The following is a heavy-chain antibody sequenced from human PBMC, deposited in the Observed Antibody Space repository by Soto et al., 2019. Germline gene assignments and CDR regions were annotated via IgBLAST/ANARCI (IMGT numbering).Heavy chain of an antibody. D-gene: IGHD2-15*01. V-gene: IGHV1-69*08. CDR3: AREAVYCSGGSCPVDY. CDR1: GGTFSSYT. CDR2: IIPILGIA. Sequence: QVQLVQSGAEVKKPGSSVKVSCKASGGTFSSYTISWVRQAPGQGLEWMGRIIPILGIANYAQKFQGRVRITADKSTSTAYMELSSLRSEDTAVYYCAREAVYCSGGSCPVDYWGQGTLVTVSS. J-gene: IGHJ4*02.